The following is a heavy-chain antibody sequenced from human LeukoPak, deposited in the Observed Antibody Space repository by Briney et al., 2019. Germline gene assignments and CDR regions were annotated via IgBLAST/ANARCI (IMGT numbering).Heavy chain of an antibody. CDR2: ITTRSSYI. CDR1: GFTFSSYS. D-gene: IGHD2-15*01. Sequence: GGSLRLSCAASGFTFSSYSMNWVRQAPGKGLEWVSSITTRSSYIYYADSVEGRFTISRDNAKNSLYLQMNSLRAEDTAVYYCARGQGAYCSGGSCYTGYFDPWGQGGLVTVSS. V-gene: IGHV3-21*01. CDR3: ARGQGAYCSGGSCYTGYFDP. J-gene: IGHJ5*02.